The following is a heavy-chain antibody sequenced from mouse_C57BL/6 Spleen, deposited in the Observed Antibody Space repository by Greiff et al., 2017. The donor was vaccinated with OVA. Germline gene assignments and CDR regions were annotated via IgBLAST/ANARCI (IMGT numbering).Heavy chain of an antibody. CDR1: GYAFSSYW. CDR3: ARSGLRPNAMDY. CDR2: IYPGDGDT. V-gene: IGHV1-80*01. J-gene: IGHJ4*01. Sequence: VQLQQSGAELVKPGASVKISCKASGYAFSSYWMNWVKQRPGKGLEWIGQIYPGDGDTNYNGKFKGKATLTADKSSSTAYMQLSSLTSEDSAVYFCARSGLRPNAMDYWGQGTSVTVSS.